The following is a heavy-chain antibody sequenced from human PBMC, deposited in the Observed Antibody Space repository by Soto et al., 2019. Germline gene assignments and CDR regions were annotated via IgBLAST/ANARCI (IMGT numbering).Heavy chain of an antibody. CDR3: ARRGYSYGQTREY. CDR2: IYYSGST. V-gene: IGHV4-30-4*01. J-gene: IGHJ4*02. Sequence: SLTCPVSGGSISSGDYYWSWIRQPPGKGLEWIGYIYYSGSTYYNPSLKSRVTISVDTSKNQFSLKLSSVTAADTAVYYLARRGYSYGQTREYWGQGTLVTVFS. D-gene: IGHD5-18*01. CDR1: GGSISSGDYY.